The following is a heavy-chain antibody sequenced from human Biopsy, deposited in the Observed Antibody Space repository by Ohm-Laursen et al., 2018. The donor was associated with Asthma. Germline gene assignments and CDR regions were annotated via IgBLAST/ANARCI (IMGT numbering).Heavy chain of an antibody. J-gene: IGHJ4*02. V-gene: IGHV3-30*18. CDR1: GFTFSNYG. CDR2: ISFDGSNK. CDR3: AKDERAYYGSDSKYMQPVPLGD. Sequence: SLRLSCAASGFTFSNYGMHWVRRAPGKGLEWVAVISFDGSNKDYADSVKGRFTISRDKSENTLYLQMNSLTAEDTAVYHCAKDERAYYGSDSKYMQPVPLGDWGQGTVVIVSA. D-gene: IGHD2-21*01.